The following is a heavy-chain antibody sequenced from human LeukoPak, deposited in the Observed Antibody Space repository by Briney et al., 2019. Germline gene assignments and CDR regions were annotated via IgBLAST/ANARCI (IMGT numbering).Heavy chain of an antibody. Sequence: SGPTLVNPTQTLTLTCIFSGFSLSTSGMRASWIRQPPGKALEWLARIDWGEDKFYSTSLKTRLTISKDTSKNQVVLTMTNMDPVDTATYYCARMASQGYFDYWGQGTLVTVSS. CDR3: ARMASQGYFDY. CDR2: IDWGEDK. J-gene: IGHJ4*02. CDR1: GFSLSTSGMR. V-gene: IGHV2-70*04.